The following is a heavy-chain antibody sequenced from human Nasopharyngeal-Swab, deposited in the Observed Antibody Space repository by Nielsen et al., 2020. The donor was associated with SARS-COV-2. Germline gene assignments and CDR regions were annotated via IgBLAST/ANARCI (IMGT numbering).Heavy chain of an antibody. CDR2: ISSSGSTI. CDR3: ARGEQQWLVRNYFDY. Sequence: GESLKISCAASGFSFYNYAMNWVRQAPGKGLEWVSYISSSGSTIYYADSVKGRFTISRDNAKNSLYLQMNSLRAEDTAVYYCARGEQQWLVRNYFDYWGQGTPVTVSS. V-gene: IGHV3-48*03. CDR1: GFSFYNYA. J-gene: IGHJ4*02. D-gene: IGHD6-19*01.